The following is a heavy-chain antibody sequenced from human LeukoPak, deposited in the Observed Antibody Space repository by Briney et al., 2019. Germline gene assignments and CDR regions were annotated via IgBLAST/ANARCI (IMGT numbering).Heavy chain of an antibody. Sequence: GSLRLSCAASGFPFNNYAMSWVRQTPAQGLEWVSVISGSGGTTYYADSVKGRFSISRDNSKKTLYLQMNNLRAEGTAVYFCAKIDFDYWGQGTLVTVSS. V-gene: IGHV3-23*01. J-gene: IGHJ4*02. CDR3: AKIDFDY. D-gene: IGHD3-22*01. CDR2: ISGSGGTT. CDR1: GFPFNNYA.